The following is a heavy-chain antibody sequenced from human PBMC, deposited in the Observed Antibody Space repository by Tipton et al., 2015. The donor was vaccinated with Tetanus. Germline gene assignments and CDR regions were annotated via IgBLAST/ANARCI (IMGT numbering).Heavy chain of an antibody. CDR2: IYFSGST. Sequence: TLSLTCTVSGGSISSGGYYWSWIRQHPGRGLEWIGDIYFSGSTYYNPSLKSRVTISVDTSKNQFSLKLNSVTAADTAVYYCARAVTPTMVIPAKYFDSWGQGTLVTVSS. J-gene: IGHJ4*02. V-gene: IGHV4-31*03. CDR3: ARAVTPTMVIPAKYFDS. CDR1: GGSISSGGYY. D-gene: IGHD4/OR15-4a*01.